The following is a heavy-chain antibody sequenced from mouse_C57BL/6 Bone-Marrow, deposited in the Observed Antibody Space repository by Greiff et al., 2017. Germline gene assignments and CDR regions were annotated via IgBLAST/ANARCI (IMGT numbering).Heavy chain of an antibody. V-gene: IGHV7-3*01. D-gene: IGHD1-1*01. CDR2: IRNKANGYTT. CDR1: GFTFTDYY. J-gene: IGHJ2*01. CDR3: ARSQVGYFDY. Sequence: EVMLVESGGGLVQPGGSLSLSCAASGFTFTDYYMSWVRQPPGKALEWLGFIRNKANGYTTEYSASVKGRFTISRDNSQSILYLQMNALRAEDSATYYCARSQVGYFDYWGQGTTLTVSS.